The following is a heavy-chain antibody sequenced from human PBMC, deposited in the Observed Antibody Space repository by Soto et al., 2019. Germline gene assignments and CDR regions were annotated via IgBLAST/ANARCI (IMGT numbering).Heavy chain of an antibody. CDR3: ARGNRHYDSSGYPFDY. CDR1: GGSISSYY. Sequence: SETLSLTCTVSGGSISSYYWSWIRQPPGKGLEWIGYIYYSETTNYNPSLKSRVTISVDTSKNQFSLKLSSVTAADTAVYYCARGNRHYDSSGYPFDYWGQGTLVTVSS. V-gene: IGHV4-59*01. D-gene: IGHD3-22*01. J-gene: IGHJ4*02. CDR2: IYYSETT.